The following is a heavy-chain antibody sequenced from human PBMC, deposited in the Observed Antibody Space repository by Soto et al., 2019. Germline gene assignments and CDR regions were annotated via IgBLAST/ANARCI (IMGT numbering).Heavy chain of an antibody. J-gene: IGHJ3*02. CDR3: ARGEVEMATIDAFDT. V-gene: IGHV1-69*13. CDR2: IIPIFGTA. Sequence: SVKVSCKASGGTFSSYAISWVRQAPGQGLEWMGGIIPIFGTANYAQKFQGRVTITADESTSTAYMELSSLRSEDTAVYYCARGEVEMATIDAFDTWGQGTMVNVSS. D-gene: IGHD5-12*01. CDR1: GGTFSSYA.